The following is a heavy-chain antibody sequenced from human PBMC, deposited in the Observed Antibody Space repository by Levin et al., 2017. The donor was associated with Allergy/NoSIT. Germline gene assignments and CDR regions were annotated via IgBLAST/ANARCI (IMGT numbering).Heavy chain of an antibody. V-gene: IGHV3-7*01. CDR2: IKTDGSAK. CDR3: SRAEDY. J-gene: IGHJ4*02. Sequence: GGSLRLSCAASGFTFSTYWMSWVRQAPGKGLEWVANIKTDGSAKFYVDSVKGRFTISRDNAKNSLYLQMNSLRAEDTAVDYCSRAEDYWGQGTLVTVSS. CDR1: GFTFSTYW.